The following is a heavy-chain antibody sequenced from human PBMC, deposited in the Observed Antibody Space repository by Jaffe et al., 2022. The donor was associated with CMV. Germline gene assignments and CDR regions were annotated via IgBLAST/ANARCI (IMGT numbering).Heavy chain of an antibody. CDR1: GFTFSSYA. D-gene: IGHD3-3*01. CDR2: VNYNGIST. Sequence: EVQLVESGGGLVQPGGSLRLSCSASGFTFSSYAMYWVRQAPGKGLEYVSTVNYNGISTYYADSVKGRLTIFRDNSRNTLYFQMSSLRAEDTAVYYCVKGRLRFMDRSAFDIWGQGTMVTVSS. J-gene: IGHJ3*02. CDR3: VKGRLRFMDRSAFDI. V-gene: IGHV3-64D*06.